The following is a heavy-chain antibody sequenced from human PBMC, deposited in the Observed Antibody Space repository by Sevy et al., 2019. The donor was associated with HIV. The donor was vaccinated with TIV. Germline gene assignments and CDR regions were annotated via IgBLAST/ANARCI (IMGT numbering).Heavy chain of an antibody. J-gene: IGHJ6*02. D-gene: IGHD3-9*01. CDR3: ARESYDILPGSRGMDV. CDR2: IYYSGST. Sequence: SETLSLTCTVSGGSISSYYWSWIRQPPGKRLEWIGYIYYSGSTNYNPSLKSRVTISVDTSKKQFSLKLRSVTAADTAVYYCARESYDILPGSRGMDVWGQGTTVTVSS. CDR1: GGSISSYY. V-gene: IGHV4-59*01.